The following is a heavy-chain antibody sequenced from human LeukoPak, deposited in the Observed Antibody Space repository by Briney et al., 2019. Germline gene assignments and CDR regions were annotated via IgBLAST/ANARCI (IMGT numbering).Heavy chain of an antibody. CDR1: GGTFSSYA. CDR3: ARDSPRYDFWSGYYTGRYYYGMDV. D-gene: IGHD3-3*01. J-gene: IGHJ6*02. V-gene: IGHV1-69*13. Sequence: SVKVSCKASGGTFSSYAISWVRQAPGQGLEWMGGIIPIFGTANYAQKFQGRVTITADESTSTAYMELSSLRSEDTAVYYCARDSPRYDFWSGYYTGRYYYGMDVWGQGTTVTVSS. CDR2: IIPIFGTA.